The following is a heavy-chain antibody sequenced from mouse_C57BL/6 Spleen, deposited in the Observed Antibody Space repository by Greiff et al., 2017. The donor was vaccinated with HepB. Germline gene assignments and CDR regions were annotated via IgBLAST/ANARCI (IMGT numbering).Heavy chain of an antibody. Sequence: LVESGAELVRPGASVTLSCKASGYTFTDYEMHWVKQTPVHGLEWIGAIDPETGGTAYNQKFKGKAILTADKSSSTAYMELRSLTSEDSAVYYCTRGDYYCSSYYFDYWGQGTTLTVSS. J-gene: IGHJ2*01. D-gene: IGHD1-1*01. V-gene: IGHV1-15*01. CDR3: TRGDYYCSSYYFDY. CDR2: IDPETGGT. CDR1: GYTFTDYE.